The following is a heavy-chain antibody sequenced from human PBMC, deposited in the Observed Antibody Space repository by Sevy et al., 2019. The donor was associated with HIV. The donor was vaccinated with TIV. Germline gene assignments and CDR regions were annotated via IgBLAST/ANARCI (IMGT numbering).Heavy chain of an antibody. V-gene: IGHV3-30-3*01. CDR2: ISYDGTYK. J-gene: IGHJ4*02. CDR1: GFSFSHYA. Sequence: GGSLRLSCAVSGFSFSHYAFHWVRQAPGKGLEWVSLISYDGTYKYYADSVKGRFTISRDNSKNTLYLQMNSLRVNDTAVYYCARVAVSYGTNDCYHRFDYWGPGALVTVSS. D-gene: IGHD2-8*01. CDR3: ARVAVSYGTNDCYHRFDY.